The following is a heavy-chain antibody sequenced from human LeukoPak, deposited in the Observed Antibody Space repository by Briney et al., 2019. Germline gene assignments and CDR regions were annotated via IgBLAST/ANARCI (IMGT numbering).Heavy chain of an antibody. V-gene: IGHV3-30*02. CDR3: AKEQYPGYFNF. CDR2: IRFDATNK. Sequence: GGSLRLSCAASGFIFSGSSMHWVRQAPGKGLEWVCFIRFDATNKYYADSVKGRFTISRDNSNNTLYLQLNNVRTEDTATYFCAKEQYPGYFNFWGQGTLVTVSA. D-gene: IGHD1-14*01. CDR1: GFIFSGSS. J-gene: IGHJ4*02.